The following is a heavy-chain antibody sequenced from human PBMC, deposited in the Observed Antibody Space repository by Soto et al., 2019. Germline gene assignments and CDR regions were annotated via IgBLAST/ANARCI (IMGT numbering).Heavy chain of an antibody. Sequence: SGTLSLPCTVSCGSTRNFYWSRIRQPPGKGLEWIGYIYYSGSTNYNPSLKSRVTISVDTSKNQFSLKLSSVTAADTAVYYCARLVYGDYSYYFDYWGQGTLVTVSS. V-gene: IGHV4-59*08. CDR3: ARLVYGDYSYYFDY. D-gene: IGHD4-17*01. CDR2: IYYSGST. J-gene: IGHJ4*02. CDR1: CGSTRNFY.